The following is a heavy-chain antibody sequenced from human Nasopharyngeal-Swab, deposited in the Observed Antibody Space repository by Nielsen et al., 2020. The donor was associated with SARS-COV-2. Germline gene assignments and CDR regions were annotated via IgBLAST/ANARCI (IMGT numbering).Heavy chain of an antibody. CDR2: IFPGDSDS. J-gene: IGHJ3*02. Sequence: GESLKISCQASGYSFASYWIGWGRQIPGKGLEWMVLIFPGDSDSRYSPSFQGNVTISTDKSIGSAYLQWTSLKASDTAMYYCVRQGVTGTRADAFDIWGQGTMVTVSS. CDR3: VRQGVTGTRADAFDI. D-gene: IGHD1-7*01. V-gene: IGHV5-51*01. CDR1: GYSFASYW.